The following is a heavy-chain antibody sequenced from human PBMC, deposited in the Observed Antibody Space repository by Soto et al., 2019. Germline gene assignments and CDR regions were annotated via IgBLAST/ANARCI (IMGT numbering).Heavy chain of an antibody. CDR2: INHSGST. CDR1: GGSFSGYY. J-gene: IGHJ6*03. V-gene: IGHV4-34*01. D-gene: IGHD6-13*01. CDR3: ARGRAIAAAGRVYYYYYYMDV. Sequence: QVQLQQWGAGLLKPSETLSRTCAVYGGSFSGYYWSWIRQPPGKGLEWIGEINHSGSTNYNPSLKSRVTISVDTSKNQFSLKLSSVTAADTAVYYCARGRAIAAAGRVYYYYYYMDVWGKGTTVTVSS.